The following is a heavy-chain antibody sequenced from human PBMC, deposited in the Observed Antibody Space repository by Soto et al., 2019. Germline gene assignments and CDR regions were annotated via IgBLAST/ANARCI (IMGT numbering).Heavy chain of an antibody. D-gene: IGHD3-3*01. CDR2: ISRSGGST. J-gene: IGHJ4*02. CDR1: GINITDYA. Sequence: GGSLRLSCAASGINITDYAMSLVRQAPGKGLEWISGISRSGGSTYHADSVKGRFSISRDNSKNTLSLRMNSLRAEDTAVYHCAKTSVRFLEWSNFDNWGQGTQVTVSS. V-gene: IGHV3-23*01. CDR3: AKTSVRFLEWSNFDN.